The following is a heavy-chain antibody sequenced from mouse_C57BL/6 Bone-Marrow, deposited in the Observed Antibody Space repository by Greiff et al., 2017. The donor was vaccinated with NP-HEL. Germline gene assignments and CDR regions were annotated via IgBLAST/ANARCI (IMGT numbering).Heavy chain of an antibody. CDR3: ARRGVWPYFDY. V-gene: IGHV1-19*01. J-gene: IGHJ2*01. CDR1: GYTFTDYY. Sequence: DVQLQESGPVLVKPGASVKMSCKASGYTFTDYYMNWVKQSHGKSLEWIGVINPYNGGTSYNQKFKGKATLTVDKSSSTAYMELNSLTSEDSAVYYCARRGVWPYFDYWGQGTTLTVSS. CDR2: INPYNGGT.